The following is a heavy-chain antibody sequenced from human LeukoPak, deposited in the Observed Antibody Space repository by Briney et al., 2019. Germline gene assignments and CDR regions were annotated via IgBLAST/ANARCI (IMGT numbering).Heavy chain of an antibody. CDR2: INHSGST. J-gene: IGHJ4*02. V-gene: IGHV4-34*01. D-gene: IGHD3-10*01. CDR3: ARSLSGSFYDASDS. CDR1: GGSFSGYY. Sequence: SETLSLTCAVYGGSFSGYYWSWIRQPPGKGLEWIGEINHSGSTNYNPSLKSRVTISVDTSKNQFSLKLSSVTAADTAVYYCARSLSGSFYDASDSWGQGSLVTVSS.